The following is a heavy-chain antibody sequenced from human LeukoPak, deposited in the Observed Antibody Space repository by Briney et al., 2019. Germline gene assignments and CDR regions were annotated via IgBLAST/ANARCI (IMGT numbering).Heavy chain of an antibody. D-gene: IGHD3-22*01. CDR3: AGPYDTTGHAFDY. CDR2: IRTKGNNYAT. Sequence: GGSLKLPCAASGFTFGGSAMHWVRQASGKGPEWVGRIRTKGNNYATAYAASVKGRFTISRDDSKNTAYLQMNSLKTEDTAVYYCAGPYDTTGHAFDYWGRGTLVTVSS. J-gene: IGHJ4*02. V-gene: IGHV3-73*01. CDR1: GFTFGGSA.